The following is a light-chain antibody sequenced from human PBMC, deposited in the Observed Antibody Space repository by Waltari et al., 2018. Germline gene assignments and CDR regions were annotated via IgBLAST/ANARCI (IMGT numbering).Light chain of an antibody. CDR1: QSVSSTF. Sequence: EIVLTQSPGTLSLSPGERATLSCRASQSVSSTFLAWYQQKPGQAPRLLIYGASSRATGITDRFSGSGSGTDFTLTISRLEPEDFAVYYCQQYGWSTRTFGQGTQVEIK. J-gene: IGKJ1*01. CDR3: QQYGWSTRT. CDR2: GAS. V-gene: IGKV3-20*01.